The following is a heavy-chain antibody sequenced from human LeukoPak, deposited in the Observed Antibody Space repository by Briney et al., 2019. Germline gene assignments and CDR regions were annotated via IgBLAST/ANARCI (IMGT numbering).Heavy chain of an antibody. Sequence: PGRSLRLSCAASGFTFSSYGMHWVRQAPGKGVEWVAVMSYEGTNRYYADSVKGRFTISRDNSKNTLYLLMNSLRAEDTAVYYCAKDVERLDFFDYWGQGTLVTVSS. J-gene: IGHJ4*02. CDR2: MSYEGTNR. V-gene: IGHV3-30*18. CDR1: GFTFSSYG. CDR3: AKDVERLDFFDY. D-gene: IGHD3-9*01.